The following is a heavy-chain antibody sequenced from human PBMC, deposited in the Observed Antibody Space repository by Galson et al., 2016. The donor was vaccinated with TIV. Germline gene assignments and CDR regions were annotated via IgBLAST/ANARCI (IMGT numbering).Heavy chain of an antibody. D-gene: IGHD3-16*01. CDR2: INHSGIT. CDR3: ARGCMNSFSASREYFHH. CDR1: GGSFSDYH. Sequence: ETLSLTCAVFGGSFSDYHWSWIRQPPGKGPEWIGEINHSGITNYNPSLKTRVTMSVDASKSQFSLKLTSVTAADTAMYFCARGCMNSFSASREYFHHWGQGTLITVSS. V-gene: IGHV4-34*01. J-gene: IGHJ1*01.